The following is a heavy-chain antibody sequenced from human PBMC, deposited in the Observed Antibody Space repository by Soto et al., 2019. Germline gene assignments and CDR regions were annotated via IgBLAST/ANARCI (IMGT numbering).Heavy chain of an antibody. Sequence: EVQLVESGGGLVQPGGSLRLSCAASGFTFSSYEMNWVRQAPGKGLEWVSYISSSGSTIYYADSVKGRFTISSDNAKNSLDLQMNSLRAEDTAVYYCATADYDFWSGYPYWGQGTLVTVSS. V-gene: IGHV3-48*03. D-gene: IGHD3-3*01. J-gene: IGHJ4*02. CDR3: ATADYDFWSGYPY. CDR2: ISSSGSTI. CDR1: GFTFSSYE.